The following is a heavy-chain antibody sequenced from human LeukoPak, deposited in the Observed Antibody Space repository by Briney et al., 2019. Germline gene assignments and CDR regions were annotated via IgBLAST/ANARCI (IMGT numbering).Heavy chain of an antibody. CDR2: INPGGGST. Sequence: GASVKVSCKASGHTFTSYYMHWVRQAPGQGLEWMGVINPGGGSTYYAQKFQGRVIMTRDTSTSTIYMELRSLRSEDTAVYYCATVAPYSSNNWFDPWGQGTVVTVSS. V-gene: IGHV1-46*01. CDR3: ATVAPYSSNNWFDP. J-gene: IGHJ5*02. CDR1: GHTFTSYY. D-gene: IGHD6-19*01.